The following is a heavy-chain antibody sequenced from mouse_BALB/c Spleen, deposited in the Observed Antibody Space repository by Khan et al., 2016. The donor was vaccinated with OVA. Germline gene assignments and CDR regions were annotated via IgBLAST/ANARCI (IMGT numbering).Heavy chain of an antibody. V-gene: IGHV1-87*01. D-gene: IGHD2-3*01. CDR1: GYTFTSYW. J-gene: IGHJ3*01. CDR2: IYPGDGDT. CDR3: ARSYDGYYGGFAY. Sequence: QIQLVQSGAELARPGASVKLSCKASGYTFTSYWMQWVKQRPGQGLEWIGAIYPGDGDTRYTQKFKGKATLTADKSSSTAYMQLSSLASEDSAVYCCARSYDGYYGGFAYWGQGTLVTVSA.